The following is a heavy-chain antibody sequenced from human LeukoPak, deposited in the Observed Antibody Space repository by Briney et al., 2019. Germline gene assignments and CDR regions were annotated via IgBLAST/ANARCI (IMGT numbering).Heavy chain of an antibody. J-gene: IGHJ4*02. CDR2: IKRDGSEK. CDR3: ARLGPASSGWPESFDY. Sequence: GGSLRLSCAASGFTVSSNYMNWVRQAPGKGLEWVANIKRDGSEKYYVDPVKGRFTISRDNAKNSLDLQMNSLRVEDTAVYYCARLGPASSGWPESFDYWGQGTLVTVSS. V-gene: IGHV3-7*03. CDR1: GFTVSSNY. D-gene: IGHD6-19*01.